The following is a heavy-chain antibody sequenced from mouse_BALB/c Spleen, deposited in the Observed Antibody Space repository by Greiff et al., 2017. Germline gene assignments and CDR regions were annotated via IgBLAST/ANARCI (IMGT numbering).Heavy chain of an antibody. CDR2: IDPANGNT. CDR3: ARYYRYDGTFYAMDY. D-gene: IGHD2-14*01. V-gene: IGHV14-3*02. CDR1: GFNIKDTY. Sequence: VQLQQSGAELVKPGASVKLSCTASGFNIKDTYMHWVKQRPEQGLEWIGRIDPANGNTKYDPKFQGKATITADTSSNTAYLQLSSLTSEDTAVYYCARYYRYDGTFYAMDYWGQGTPVTVSS. J-gene: IGHJ4*01.